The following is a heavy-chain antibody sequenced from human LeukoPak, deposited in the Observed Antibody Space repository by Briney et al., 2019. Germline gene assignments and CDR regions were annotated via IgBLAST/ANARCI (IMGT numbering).Heavy chain of an antibody. CDR3: ARSYSDYGVDY. V-gene: IGHV1-2*06. J-gene: IGHJ4*02. CDR1: GHSFTGHY. D-gene: IGHD3-22*01. Sequence: ASVKVSCKASGHSFTGHYMVWVRQAPGQGLEWMGRINPNSGGTNYAQKFQGRVTMTRDTSISTAYMELSRLRSDDTAVYYCARSYSDYGVDYWGQGTLVTVSS. CDR2: INPNSGGT.